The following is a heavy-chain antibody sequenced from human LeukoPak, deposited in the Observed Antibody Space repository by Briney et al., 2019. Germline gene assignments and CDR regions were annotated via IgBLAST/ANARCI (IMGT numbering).Heavy chain of an antibody. Sequence: GGSLRLSCAASAFTFSSYAMHWVRQAPGKGLEWVAVISYDGSNKYHADSVKGRFTISRDNSKNTLYLQMDSLRAEDTAVYYCARAPPYDSPYYYYYYMDVWGKGTTVAVSS. D-gene: IGHD3-3*01. CDR3: ARAPPYDSPYYYYYYMDV. CDR2: ISYDGSNK. CDR1: AFTFSSYA. V-gene: IGHV3-30*04. J-gene: IGHJ6*03.